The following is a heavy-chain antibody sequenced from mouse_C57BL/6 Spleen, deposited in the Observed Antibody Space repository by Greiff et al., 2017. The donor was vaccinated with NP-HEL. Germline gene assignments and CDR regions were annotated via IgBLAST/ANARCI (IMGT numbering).Heavy chain of an antibody. D-gene: IGHD1-1*01. V-gene: IGHV5-17*01. J-gene: IGHJ1*03. Sequence: VQLQQSGGGLVKPGGSLKLSCAASGFTFSDYGMHWVRQAPEKGLEWVAYISSGSSTIYYADTVKGRFTISRDNAKNTLFLQMTSLRSEDTAMYYCARQLRRWYFDVWGTGTTVTVSS. CDR1: GFTFSDYG. CDR3: ARQLRRWYFDV. CDR2: ISSGSSTI.